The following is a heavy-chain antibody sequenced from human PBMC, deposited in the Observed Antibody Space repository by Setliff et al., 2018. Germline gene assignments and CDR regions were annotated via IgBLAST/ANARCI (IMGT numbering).Heavy chain of an antibody. J-gene: IGHJ6*03. V-gene: IGHV3-7*01. Sequence: PGGSLRLSCAASGFTFSSYWMSWVRQAPGKGLEWVANIKQDGSEKYYVDSVKGRFTISRDNAKNSLYLQMNSLRAEDTAVYYCARDPGWRTLFYYYYYMDVWGKGTTVTV. CDR2: IKQDGSEK. D-gene: IGHD3-3*01. CDR1: GFTFSSYW. CDR3: ARDPGWRTLFYYYYYMDV.